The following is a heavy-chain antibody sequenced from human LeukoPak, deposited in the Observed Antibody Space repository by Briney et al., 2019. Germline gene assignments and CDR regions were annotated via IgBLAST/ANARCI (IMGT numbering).Heavy chain of an antibody. J-gene: IGHJ6*04. V-gene: IGHV4-31*03. CDR3: ARDSRIAAAAPGAYYYYGMDV. CDR1: GGSISSGGYY. D-gene: IGHD6-13*01. CDR2: IAYSGST. Sequence: SETLSLTCTVSGGSISSGGYYWSWIRQHPGTGLEWVGYIAYSGSTYYNPSLKSRVTISVDTSKNQFSLKLSSVTAPDTAVYYCARDSRIAAAAPGAYYYYGMDVWGKGTTVTVSS.